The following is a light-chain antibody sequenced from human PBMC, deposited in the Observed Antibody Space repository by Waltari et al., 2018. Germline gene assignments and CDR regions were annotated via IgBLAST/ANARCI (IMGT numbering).Light chain of an antibody. J-gene: IGKJ2*02. V-gene: IGKV2-28*01. CDR1: QSLLHSNGYNY. CDR3: MQALQTPRT. CDR2: LGS. Sequence: DIVMTQSPVSLPVTPGEPASIPCRSSQSLLHSNGYNYLDWYLQKPGQSPQLLIYLGSNRASGVPDRFSGSGSGTDFTLKISRVEAEDVGVYYCMQALQTPRTFGQGTKLEIK.